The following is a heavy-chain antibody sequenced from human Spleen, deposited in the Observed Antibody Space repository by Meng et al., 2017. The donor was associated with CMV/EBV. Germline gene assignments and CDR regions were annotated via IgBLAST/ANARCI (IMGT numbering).Heavy chain of an antibody. CDR1: GGSVSSGSYY. CDR2: IHYTGST. J-gene: IGHJ6*02. CDR3: ARGGGWRISSSWGYYGVDV. V-gene: IGHV4-61*01. D-gene: IGHD6-13*01. Sequence: SETLSLTCTVSGGSVSSGSYYWSWIRQPPGKGLEWIGYIHYTGSTNYNPSLKSRLTISVDTSMNQFSLKLSSVTAADTAVYYCARGGGWRISSSWGYYGVDVWGQGTTVTVSS.